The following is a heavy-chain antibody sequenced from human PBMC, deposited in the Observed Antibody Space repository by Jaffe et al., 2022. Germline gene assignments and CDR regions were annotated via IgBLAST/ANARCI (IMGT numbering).Heavy chain of an antibody. CDR2: IYHSGNT. CDR3: ARRPVIVSTATTGAFDI. Sequence: QVQLQESGPGLVKPSGTLSLTCAVSGGSISSDNWWSWIRQPPGKGLEWIGEIYHSGNTNYNPSLKSRVTISVDKSKNQFSLNLYSVTAADTAVYYCARRPVIVSTATTGAFDIWGQGTMVTVSS. CDR1: GGSISSDNW. J-gene: IGHJ3*02. V-gene: IGHV4-4*02. D-gene: IGHD2-2*01.